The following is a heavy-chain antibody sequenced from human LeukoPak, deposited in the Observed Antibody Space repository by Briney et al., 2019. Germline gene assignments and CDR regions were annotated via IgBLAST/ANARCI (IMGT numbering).Heavy chain of an antibody. CDR3: AKGDDGSGSYDIGDY. CDR1: GFTFSSYA. D-gene: IGHD3-10*01. J-gene: IGHJ4*02. CDR2: ISGSGGST. Sequence: GGSLRLSCAASGFTFSSYAMSWVRQAPGKGLEWVSAISGSGGSTYYADSVKGRFTISRDNSKNTLYLQMNSLRAEDTAVYYCAKGDDGSGSYDIGDYWGQGTLVTVSS. V-gene: IGHV3-23*01.